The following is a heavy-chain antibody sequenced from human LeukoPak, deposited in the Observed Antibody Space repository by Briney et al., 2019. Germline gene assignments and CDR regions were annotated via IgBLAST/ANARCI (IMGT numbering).Heavy chain of an antibody. CDR3: ARLNRYYGDYVLNWFDP. J-gene: IGHJ5*02. CDR2: IYYSGST. CDR1: GGSISSYY. D-gene: IGHD4-17*01. Sequence: SETLSLTCTVSGGSISSYYWGWIRQPPGKGLEWIGSIYYSGSTYYNPSLKSRVTISVDTSKNQFSLKLSSVTAADTAAYYCARLNRYYGDYVLNWFDPWGQGTLVTVSS. V-gene: IGHV4-39*01.